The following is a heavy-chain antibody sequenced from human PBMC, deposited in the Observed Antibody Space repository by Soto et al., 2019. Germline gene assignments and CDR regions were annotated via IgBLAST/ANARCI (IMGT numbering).Heavy chain of an antibody. Sequence: SETLSLTCAVYGGSSSGYYWSWIRQPPGKGLEWIGEINHSGNTNCNPSLTSRVTISVDTSKNQFSLKLSSVTAADTAVYYCARGQGDYDFWSGSNYYYYMDVWGKGTTVTVSS. CDR1: GGSSSGYY. CDR3: ARGQGDYDFWSGSNYYYYMDV. V-gene: IGHV4-34*01. CDR2: INHSGNT. D-gene: IGHD3-3*01. J-gene: IGHJ6*03.